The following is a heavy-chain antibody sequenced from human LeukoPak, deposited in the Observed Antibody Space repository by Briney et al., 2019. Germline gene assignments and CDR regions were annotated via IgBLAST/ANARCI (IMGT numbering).Heavy chain of an antibody. CDR2: ISSRGDST. CDR1: GFIFSNYA. J-gene: IGHJ4*02. Sequence: GGSLRLSCAASGFIFSNYAISWVRQVPGRGLEWVSTISSRGDSTYVADSVKGRFTISRDNSKNSLYLQMNTVRAEDTAVYYCVKGPRPDITVAHTVENWGQGTLVTVSS. D-gene: IGHD6-19*01. V-gene: IGHV3-23*01. CDR3: VKGPRPDITVAHTVEN.